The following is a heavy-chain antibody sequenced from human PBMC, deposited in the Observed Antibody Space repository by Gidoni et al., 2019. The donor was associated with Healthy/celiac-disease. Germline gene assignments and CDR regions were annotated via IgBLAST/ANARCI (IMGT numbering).Heavy chain of an antibody. Sequence: EVKLVESGGGLVQPGGSLRRSCAASGFTFSSYEMNWVRQAPGKGLEWVSYISSSGSTIYYADSVNGRFTISRDNAKNSLYLQMNSLRAEDTAVYYCARYIATIYRYFAYWGQGTLVTVSS. J-gene: IGHJ4*02. CDR2: ISSSGSTI. V-gene: IGHV3-48*03. CDR1: GFTFSSYE. D-gene: IGHD5-12*01. CDR3: ARYIATIYRYFAY.